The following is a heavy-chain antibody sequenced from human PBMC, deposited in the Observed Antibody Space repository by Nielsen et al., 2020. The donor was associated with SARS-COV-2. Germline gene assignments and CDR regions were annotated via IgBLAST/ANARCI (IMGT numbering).Heavy chain of an antibody. D-gene: IGHD3-22*01. CDR1: GFTFSSYV. V-gene: IGHV3-33*08. CDR2: IWYDGSNK. J-gene: IGHJ3*02. CDR3: ARGSYYYDSSGLDI. Sequence: GESLKISCAASGFTFSSYVMHWVRQAPGKGLEWVAVIWYDGSNKYYADSVKGRFTISRDNSKNTLYLQMNSLRAEDTAVYYCARGSYYYDSSGLDIWGQGTMVTVSS.